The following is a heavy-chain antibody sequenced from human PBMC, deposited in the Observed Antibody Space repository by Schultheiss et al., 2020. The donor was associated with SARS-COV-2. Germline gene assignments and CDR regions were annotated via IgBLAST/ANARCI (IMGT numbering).Heavy chain of an antibody. Sequence: GGSLKISCVASGFTFSSYGMHWVRQAPGKGLEWVAVISYDGSNKYYADSVKGRFTISRDNSKNTLYLQMNSLRAEDTAVYYCAKGGWLEYWGQGTLVTVSS. J-gene: IGHJ4*02. CDR1: GFTFSSYG. D-gene: IGHD3-9*01. CDR3: AKGGWLEY. V-gene: IGHV3-30*18. CDR2: ISYDGSNK.